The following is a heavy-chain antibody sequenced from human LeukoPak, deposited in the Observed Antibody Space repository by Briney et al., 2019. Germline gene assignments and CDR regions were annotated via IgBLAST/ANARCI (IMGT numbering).Heavy chain of an antibody. J-gene: IGHJ4*02. CDR1: GFTFSSYS. V-gene: IGHV3-21*04. CDR3: AKRYLDWFSSPFFDY. CDR2: ISSSSSYI. Sequence: GGSLRLSCAASGFTFSSYSMNWVRQAPGKGLEWVSSISSSSSYIYYADSVKGRFTISRDNSKNTLYLQMNSLGAEDTAVYYCAKRYLDWFSSPFFDYWGQGTLVTVSS. D-gene: IGHD3-9*01.